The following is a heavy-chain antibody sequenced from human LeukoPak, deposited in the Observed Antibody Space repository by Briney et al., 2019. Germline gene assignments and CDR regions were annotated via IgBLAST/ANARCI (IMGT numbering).Heavy chain of an antibody. J-gene: IGHJ5*02. D-gene: IGHD1-26*01. CDR1: GFTFSSYS. Sequence: GGSLRLSCAASGFTFSSYSMNWVRQAPGKGLEWVSSISSSSSYIYYADSVKGRFTISRDNAKNSLYLQMSSLRAEDTAVYYCAREQELQGWFDPWGQGTLVTVSS. CDR3: AREQELQGWFDP. V-gene: IGHV3-21*01. CDR2: ISSSSSYI.